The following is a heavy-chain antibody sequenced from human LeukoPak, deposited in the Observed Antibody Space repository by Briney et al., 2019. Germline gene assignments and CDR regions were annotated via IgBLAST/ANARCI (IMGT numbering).Heavy chain of an antibody. V-gene: IGHV3-30*18. D-gene: IGHD6-19*01. J-gene: IGHJ4*02. CDR1: GLTFSSYG. Sequence: GGTLRLSCAASGLTFSSYGMHWVRQAPGKGLEWVAVISYDGSNKYYADSVKGRFTISRDNSKNTLYLQMNSLRAEDTAVYYCAKDILPRYSSGWTSGFDYWGQGTLVTVSS. CDR2: ISYDGSNK. CDR3: AKDILPRYSSGWTSGFDY.